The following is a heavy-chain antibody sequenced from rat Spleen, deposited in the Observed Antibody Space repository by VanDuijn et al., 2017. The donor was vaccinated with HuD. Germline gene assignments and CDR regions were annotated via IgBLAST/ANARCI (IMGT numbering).Heavy chain of an antibody. CDR3: TTDPYYSSQVGWFAY. J-gene: IGHJ3*01. Sequence: EVQLVESGGGLVQPGRSLKLSCVASGFTFSNYYMAWVRQAPTKGLEWVAYISTGGGSTYYRDSVKGRFTISRDNAKSTLYLQMDSLRSEDTATYYCTTDPYYSSQVGWFAYWGQGTLVTVSS. V-gene: IGHV5-27*01. CDR1: GFTFSNYY. CDR2: ISTGGGST. D-gene: IGHD1-2*01.